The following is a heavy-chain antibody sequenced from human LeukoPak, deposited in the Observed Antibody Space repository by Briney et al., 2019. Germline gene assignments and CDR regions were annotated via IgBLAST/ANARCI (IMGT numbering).Heavy chain of an antibody. V-gene: IGHV3-30*02. D-gene: IGHD2-2*01. CDR3: AKERPHSMGVPANMDV. CDR1: GFTFSSYG. CDR2: IRYDGSNK. J-gene: IGHJ6*03. Sequence: GGSLRLSCAASGFTFSSYGMHWVRQAPGKGLEWVAFIRYDGSNKYYADSVKGRFTISRDNSKNTLYLQMNSLRAEDTAVYYCAKERPHSMGVPANMDVWGKGTTVTVSS.